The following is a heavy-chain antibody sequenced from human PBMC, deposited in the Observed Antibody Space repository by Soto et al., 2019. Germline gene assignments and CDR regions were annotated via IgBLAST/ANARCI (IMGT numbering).Heavy chain of an antibody. D-gene: IGHD6-6*01. CDR3: ATPKSSTRSSPIGYFHYPLDV. V-gene: IGHV1-69*06. J-gene: IGHJ6*02. Sequence: GASVKVSCKASGGTFSSYAISWVRQAPGQGLEWMGGIIPIFGTPIFAQNYQGRVTITADKSTSTVYMELSSLRSADTAVYYCATPKSSTRSSPIGYFHYPLDVWGQGTTVTVSS. CDR1: GGTFSSYA. CDR2: IIPIFGTP.